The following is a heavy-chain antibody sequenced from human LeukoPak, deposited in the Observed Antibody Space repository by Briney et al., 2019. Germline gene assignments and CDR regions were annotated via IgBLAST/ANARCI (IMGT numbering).Heavy chain of an antibody. V-gene: IGHV4-34*01. CDR3: ARLILNTGYSSSGFDP. J-gene: IGHJ5*02. D-gene: IGHD6-13*01. CDR2: INHSGST. CDR1: GVASSGNY. Sequence: PSETLSLTCGVYGVASSGNYWSWIRQSPGRGLEWIGEINHSGSTNYNPSLKSRVIISIDTSKNQFSLKLSSVTAADTAVYYCARLILNTGYSSSGFDPWGQGTLVTVSS.